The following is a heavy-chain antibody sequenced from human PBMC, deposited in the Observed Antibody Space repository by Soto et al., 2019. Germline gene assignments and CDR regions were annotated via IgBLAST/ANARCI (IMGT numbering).Heavy chain of an antibody. CDR1: GYTFTSYG. D-gene: IGHD1-7*01. CDR3: ARGAGTTHYGMDV. V-gene: IGHV1-69*01. Sequence: CKASGYTFTSYGISWVRQAPGQGLEWMGGIIPIFGTANYAQKFQGRVTITADESTSTAYMELSSLRSEDTAVYYCARGAGTTHYGMDVWGQGTTVTVS. CDR2: IIPIFGTA. J-gene: IGHJ6*02.